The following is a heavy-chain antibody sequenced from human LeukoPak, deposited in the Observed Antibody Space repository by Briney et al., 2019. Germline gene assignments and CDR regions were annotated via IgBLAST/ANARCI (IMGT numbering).Heavy chain of an antibody. D-gene: IGHD3-16*01. J-gene: IGHJ6*02. CDR2: IWFDGTNE. CDR1: GFAFSIYG. V-gene: IGHV3-33*01. Sequence: GGSLRLSCAASGFAFSIYGMHWVRQAPGRVLEGVAVIWFDGTNEYYADSVKGRFTISRDNSKSALYLQMNSLRAEDTAMYYCAREPPMGYYYYGMDVWGQGTTVTVSS. CDR3: AREPPMGYYYYGMDV.